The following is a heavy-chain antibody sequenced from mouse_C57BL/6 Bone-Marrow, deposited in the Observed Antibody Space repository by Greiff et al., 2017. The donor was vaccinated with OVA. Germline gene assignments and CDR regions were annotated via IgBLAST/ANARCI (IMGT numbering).Heavy chain of an antibody. CDR2: IDPSDSYT. CDR1: GYTFTSYW. J-gene: IGHJ3*01. D-gene: IGHD1-1*01. V-gene: IGHV1-69*01. CDR3: ARGIPYYGSSCCAY. Sequence: QVQLQQPGAELVMPGASVKLSCKASGYTFTSYWMHWVKQRPGQGLEWIGEIDPSDSYTNYNQKFKGKSTLTVDKSSSTAYMQLSSLTSEDSAVYYCARGIPYYGSSCCAYWGKGTLVTVSA.